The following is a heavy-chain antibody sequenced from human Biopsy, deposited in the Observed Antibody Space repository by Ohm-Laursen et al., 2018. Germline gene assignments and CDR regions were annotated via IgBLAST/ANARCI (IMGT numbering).Heavy chain of an antibody. CDR2: INQSGST. Sequence: TLSLTCAVNGESSSGYFWNWIRQPPGKGLEWIGEINQSGSTKYNPSLKRRATLSADTSNSQFSLRLTSVTAADTAIYYCARGSGYFKLDVWGQGTTVTVSS. CDR1: GESSSGYF. D-gene: IGHD5-12*01. J-gene: IGHJ6*02. V-gene: IGHV4-34*01. CDR3: ARGSGYFKLDV.